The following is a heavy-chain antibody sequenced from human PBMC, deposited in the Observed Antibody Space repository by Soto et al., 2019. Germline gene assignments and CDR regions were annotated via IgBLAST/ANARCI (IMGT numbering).Heavy chain of an antibody. V-gene: IGHV3-23*01. D-gene: IGHD3-10*01. CDR3: ADRASGSYFDY. J-gene: IGHJ4*02. Sequence: EVQLLESGGGLVQPGGSLRLSCAASGFTFSSYAMNWVRQAPGKGLEWVSVISGSGDSTYYADSVKGRFTISRDNSKNTLYPQMNSLRAEDTAVYYCADRASGSYFDYWGQGTLVTVSS. CDR1: GFTFSSYA. CDR2: ISGSGDST.